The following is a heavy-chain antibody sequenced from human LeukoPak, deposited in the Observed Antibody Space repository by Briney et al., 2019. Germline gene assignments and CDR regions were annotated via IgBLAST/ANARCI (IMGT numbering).Heavy chain of an antibody. J-gene: IGHJ4*02. CDR3: ARDPTVSVPDYFDF. D-gene: IGHD4-11*01. V-gene: IGHV3-30-3*01. CDR2: ISYDGGLQ. CDR1: GFSFNCYT. Sequence: GGSLRLSCAASGFSFNCYTMHWVRQSPDKGLEWVAGISYDGGLQLYGDSVKGRFIISRDNSRNTLYLQMNSLVPEDTAVYYCARDPTVSVPDYFDFWGQGILVTVSS.